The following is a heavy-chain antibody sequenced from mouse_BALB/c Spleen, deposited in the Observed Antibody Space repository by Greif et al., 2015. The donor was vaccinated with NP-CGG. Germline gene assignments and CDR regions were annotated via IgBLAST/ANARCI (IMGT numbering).Heavy chain of an antibody. Sequence: VQLQQSGAELARPGASVKLSCKASGYTFTSYWMQWVKQRPGQGLEWIGAIYPGDGDTRYTQKFKGKATLTADKSSSTAYMQLSSLASEDSAVYYCARGKYGNYGGFDYWGQGTTLTVSS. CDR2: IYPGDGDT. V-gene: IGHV1-87*01. CDR3: ARGKYGNYGGFDY. J-gene: IGHJ2*01. CDR1: GYTFTSYW. D-gene: IGHD2-10*02.